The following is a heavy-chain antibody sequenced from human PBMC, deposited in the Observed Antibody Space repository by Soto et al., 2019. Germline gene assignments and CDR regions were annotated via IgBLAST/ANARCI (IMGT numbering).Heavy chain of an antibody. CDR1: GFNFSTYS. CDR3: ARDQYYYDSSGYSPFDY. V-gene: IGHV3-48*02. J-gene: IGHJ4*02. CDR2: IGSSSTTI. D-gene: IGHD3-22*01. Sequence: GGSLRLSCAASGFNFSTYSMNWVRQAPGKGLEWVSYIGSSSTTIYYADSVKGRFTISRDNAKNSLYLQMNSLRDEDTAVYYCARDQYYYDSSGYSPFDYWGQGTLVTVSS.